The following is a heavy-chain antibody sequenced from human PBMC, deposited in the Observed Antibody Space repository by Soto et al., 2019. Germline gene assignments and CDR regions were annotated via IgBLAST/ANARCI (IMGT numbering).Heavy chain of an antibody. CDR1: GGCMRIYN. Sequence: PSGSLSVTCVECGGCMRIYNWNWLRQPAGKGLEWIGRIYSRGDTNYNPSVKSRVTMSVDTSKNEFSLRLNSVTAADTAVYYCAGIGEDVYYGMDVWGQGTTVTVS. CDR2: IYSRGDT. D-gene: IGHD2-21*01. V-gene: IGHV4-4*07. J-gene: IGHJ6*02. CDR3: AGIGEDVYYGMDV.